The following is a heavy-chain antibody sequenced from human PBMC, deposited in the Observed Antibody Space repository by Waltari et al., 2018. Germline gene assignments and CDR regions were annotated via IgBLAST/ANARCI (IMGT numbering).Heavy chain of an antibody. D-gene: IGHD1-20*01. CDR3: AKPFYNWDDPLDS. J-gene: IGHJ4*02. Sequence: EVQLLESGGDLVQPGGSLRLSCGASRFTFNNYAINWVRRAPGTGLQWVAAITISDATYYADSVKGRFTISRDISKDTVYLQMNSLRAEDTAIYYCAKPFYNWDDPLDSWGQGTLVTVSS. CDR2: ITISDAT. CDR1: RFTFNNYA. V-gene: IGHV3-23*01.